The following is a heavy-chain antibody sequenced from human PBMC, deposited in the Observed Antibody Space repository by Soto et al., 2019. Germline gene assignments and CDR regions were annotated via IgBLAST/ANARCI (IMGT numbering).Heavy chain of an antibody. CDR2: IKNKANSYTT. CDR3: ARVRLGVTTRLFDY. Sequence: EVQLVESGGGLVQPGGSLRLSCAASGFTFSDHYMDWVRQAPGKGLEWVGRIKNKANSYTTEYAASVKGRFTISRDDSKNSLDLQMNSLKTEDTAVYYCARVRLGVTTRLFDYWGQGTLVTVSS. CDR1: GFTFSDHY. D-gene: IGHD6-25*01. J-gene: IGHJ4*02. V-gene: IGHV3-72*01.